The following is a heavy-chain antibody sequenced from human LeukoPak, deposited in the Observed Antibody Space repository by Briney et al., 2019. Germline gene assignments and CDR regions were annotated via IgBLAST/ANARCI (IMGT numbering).Heavy chain of an antibody. D-gene: IGHD2-8*01. Sequence: PGGTLRLSCAASGFTFSSYWIHWVRQAPGKGLVWVSHIHGDGRTTTYADCVKGRFAISRDNAKNTLYLQMNSPVAEDTDVYYCARVNGENNHTAFDYWGRGTLVTVSS. CDR2: IHGDGRTT. CDR3: ARVNGENNHTAFDY. J-gene: IGHJ4*02. V-gene: IGHV3-74*01. CDR1: GFTFSSYW.